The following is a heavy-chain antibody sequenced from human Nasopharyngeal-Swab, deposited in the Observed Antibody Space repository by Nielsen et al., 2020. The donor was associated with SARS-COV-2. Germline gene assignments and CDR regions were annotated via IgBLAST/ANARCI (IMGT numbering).Heavy chain of an antibody. Sequence: SGPTLVKPTETLTLTCTVSGFSLSNARMGVSWIRQPPGKALEWLAHIFSNGEKSYSTSLKSRLTISKDTSKSQVVLTMTNMDPVDTATYYCARIRWDSSGESDYWGQGTLVTVSS. V-gene: IGHV2-26*01. CDR2: IFSNGEK. CDR3: ARIRWDSSGESDY. J-gene: IGHJ4*02. D-gene: IGHD6-19*01. CDR1: GFSLSNARMG.